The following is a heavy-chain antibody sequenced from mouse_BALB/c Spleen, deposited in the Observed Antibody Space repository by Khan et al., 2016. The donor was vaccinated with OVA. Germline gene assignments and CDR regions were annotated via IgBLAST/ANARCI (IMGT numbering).Heavy chain of an antibody. D-gene: IGHD2-14*01. CDR1: GFTFSSYS. V-gene: IGHV5-6-5*01. J-gene: IGHJ2*01. CDR3: VREADRYDEDSFDY. Sequence: EVQLVESGGGPVKPGGSLKLSCAVSGFTFSSYSMSWVRQTPEKRLEWVASISSGGTTYYPNSDKGRFTICRDNARNILYQQISSLWSEDMTMDSGVREADRYDEDSFDYWGQGTTLTVSS. CDR2: ISSGGTT.